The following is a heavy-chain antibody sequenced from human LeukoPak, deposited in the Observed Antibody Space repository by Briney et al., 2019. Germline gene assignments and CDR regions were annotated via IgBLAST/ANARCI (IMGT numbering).Heavy chain of an antibody. V-gene: IGHV4-34*01. Sequence: KPSETLSLTCAVYGGSFSGYYWSWIRQPPGKGLEWIGEINHSGSTNYNPSLKSRVTISVDTSKNQFSLKLSSVTAADTAVYYCARGTTSDYFDYWGQGTLVTVSS. D-gene: IGHD1-1*01. J-gene: IGHJ4*02. CDR2: INHSGST. CDR1: GGSFSGYY. CDR3: ARGTTSDYFDY.